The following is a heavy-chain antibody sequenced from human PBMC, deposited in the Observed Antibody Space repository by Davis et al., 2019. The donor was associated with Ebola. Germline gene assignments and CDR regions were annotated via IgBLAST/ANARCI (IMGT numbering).Heavy chain of an antibody. J-gene: IGHJ4*02. V-gene: IGHV1-2*02. D-gene: IGHD6-13*01. CDR1: GYTFTGYY. Sequence: AASVKVSCKASGYTFTGYYMHWVRQAPGQGLEWMGWINPNSGGTNYAQKFRGRVTMTRDTSISTAYMELSRLRSDDTAVYYCATTPRDSSWYYFDYWGQGTLVTVSS. CDR3: ATTPRDSSWYYFDY. CDR2: INPNSGGT.